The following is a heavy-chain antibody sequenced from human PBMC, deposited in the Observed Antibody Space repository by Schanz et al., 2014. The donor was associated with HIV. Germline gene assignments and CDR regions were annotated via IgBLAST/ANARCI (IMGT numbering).Heavy chain of an antibody. CDR2: IWYDGSYT. CDR3: AKENPIYYYTHGGPFDI. CDR1: RFSFRGYG. D-gene: IGHD3-10*01. J-gene: IGHJ3*02. V-gene: IGHV3-33*06. Sequence: VQVVESGGGLVKPGGSLRLSCAASRFSFRGYGMHWVRQAPGKGLEWVAVIWYDGSYTSYADSVTGRFTVSRDNSKNTLYLQMNSLRVEDTAIYYCAKENPIYYYTHGGPFDIWGQGTRLIVSS.